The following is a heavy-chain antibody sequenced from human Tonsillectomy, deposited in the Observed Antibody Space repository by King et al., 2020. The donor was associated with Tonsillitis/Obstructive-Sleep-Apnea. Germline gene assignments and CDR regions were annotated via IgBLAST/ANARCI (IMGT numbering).Heavy chain of an antibody. D-gene: IGHD5-12*01. J-gene: IGHJ4*02. CDR1: GLTFSSYG. V-gene: IGHV3-33*01. Sequence: VQLVESGGGVVQPGRSLRLSCAASGLTFSSYGMHWVRQAPGKGLEWVAVIWYDGSNKYYADPVKGRFTISRDNSKSTLYLQMNSLRAEDTAVYYCARGPVWWLHPGGYYFDYWGQGTLVTVSS. CDR2: IWYDGSNK. CDR3: ARGPVWWLHPGGYYFDY.